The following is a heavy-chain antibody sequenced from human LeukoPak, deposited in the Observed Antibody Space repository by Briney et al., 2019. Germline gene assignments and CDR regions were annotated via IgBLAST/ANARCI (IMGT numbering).Heavy chain of an antibody. D-gene: IGHD4-17*01. Sequence: SGPTLANPTPTLTLTCTFSGFSLSTRGVGVGWIRQPPGKALEWLSLIYWNDDNRYSPSLKSRLTITKDTSKNQVVLKMTNMDPVDTATYYCAHYGDYRFMYYFDYWGQGTLVTVSS. J-gene: IGHJ4*02. CDR2: IYWNDDN. V-gene: IGHV2-5*01. CDR3: AHYGDYRFMYYFDY. CDR1: GFSLSTRGVG.